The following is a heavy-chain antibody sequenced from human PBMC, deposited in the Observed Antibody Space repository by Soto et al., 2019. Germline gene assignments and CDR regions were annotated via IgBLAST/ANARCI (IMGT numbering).Heavy chain of an antibody. CDR3: ARDQLYYNDISGRPLNAFDV. CDR2: IGIGSSTK. D-gene: IGHD3-22*01. J-gene: IGHJ3*01. CDR1: GFTFSSNG. Sequence: GGSLRLSCAAAGFTFSSNGMNWVRQAPGKGLEWVSYIGIGSSTKYYADSVKGRFTISRDNAKNSLYLQMNSLRAEDTAVYYCARDQLYYNDISGRPLNAFDVWGQGTMVTVSS. V-gene: IGHV3-48*01.